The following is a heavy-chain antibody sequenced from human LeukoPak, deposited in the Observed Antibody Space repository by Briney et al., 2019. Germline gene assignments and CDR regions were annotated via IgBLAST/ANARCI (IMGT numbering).Heavy chain of an antibody. J-gene: IGHJ4*02. D-gene: IGHD5-24*01. CDR2: ISSESDYI. V-gene: IGHV3-21*01. Sequence: GGSLRLSCAASGFTFSAYSMSWVRQAPGKGLEWVSSISSESDYIYYRDSVKGRFTVSRDNAKNSLYLQMNSLRAEDTAVYYCVRDYLGDGYNFYFWGQGTLVTVSS. CDR3: VRDYLGDGYNFYF. CDR1: GFTFSAYS.